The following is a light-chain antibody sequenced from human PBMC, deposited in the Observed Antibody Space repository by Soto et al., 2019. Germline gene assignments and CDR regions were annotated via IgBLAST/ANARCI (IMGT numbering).Light chain of an antibody. CDR3: QQANSFPLT. V-gene: IGKV1-39*01. CDR1: QSISSY. CDR2: DAS. Sequence: DIQMTQSPSSLSASVGDRVTITCRASQSISSYLNWYQQKPGKAPKLLIYDASTLQSGVPSRFSGSGSGTDFTLTINSLQPEDFATYYCQQANSFPLTFGGGTKVDIK. J-gene: IGKJ4*01.